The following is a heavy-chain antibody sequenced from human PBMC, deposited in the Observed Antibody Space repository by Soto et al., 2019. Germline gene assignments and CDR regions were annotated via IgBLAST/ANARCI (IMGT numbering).Heavy chain of an antibody. J-gene: IGHJ6*02. Sequence: QVQLVESGGGVVQPGTSLRFSCEASGFTSISFGLHGTARVPGKVLGWVAVIGHDGTNEYYVDSVKGRFTISRDNSKDTLYLQMNSLRAEDTAVYYCARTGLQIVKSTSYYYGLDVWGQGTTVTVSS. V-gene: IGHV3-33*01. D-gene: IGHD1-1*01. CDR2: IGHDGTNE. CDR3: ARTGLQIVKSTSYYYGLDV. CDR1: GFTSISFG.